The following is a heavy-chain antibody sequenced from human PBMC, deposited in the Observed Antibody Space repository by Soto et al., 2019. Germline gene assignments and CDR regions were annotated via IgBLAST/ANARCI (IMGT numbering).Heavy chain of an antibody. Sequence: EVQLVESGGGLVQPGKALRLSCAASGFTFSKYWMHWVRQAPGKGPVWVSYISGDGTTTDYADSVNGRFTISRDNAKNTLYLQMDSLRGEDTAVYYCAIQDCTNDVCLEAAVTVGGALEYWGQGAQVTVTS. V-gene: IGHV3-74*01. CDR1: GFTFSKYW. CDR3: AIQDCTNDVCLEAAVTVGGALEY. J-gene: IGHJ4*02. D-gene: IGHD2-8*01. CDR2: ISGDGTTT.